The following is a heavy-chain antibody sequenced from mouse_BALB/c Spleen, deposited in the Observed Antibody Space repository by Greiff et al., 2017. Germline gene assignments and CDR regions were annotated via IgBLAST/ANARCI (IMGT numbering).Heavy chain of an antibody. Sequence: EVQLVESGGGLVQPGGSRTLSCAASGFTFSSFGMHWVRQAPEKGLEWVAYISSGSSTIYYADTVKGRFTISRDNPKNTLFLQMTSLRSEDTAMYYCARGGYAMDYWGQGTSVTVSS. V-gene: IGHV5-17*02. CDR3: ARGGYAMDY. CDR1: GFTFSSFG. J-gene: IGHJ4*01. CDR2: ISSGSSTI.